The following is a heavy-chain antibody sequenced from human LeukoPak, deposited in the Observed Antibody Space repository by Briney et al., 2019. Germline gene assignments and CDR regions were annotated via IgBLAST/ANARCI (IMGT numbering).Heavy chain of an antibody. D-gene: IGHD2-21*02. Sequence: PSETLSLTCTVSGGSISSSSYYWGWIRQPPGKGLEWIGSIYYSGSTYYNPSLKSRVTISVDTSKNQFSLKLSSVTAADTAVYYCARPGGDVREVEYYFDYWGQGTLVTVSS. CDR2: IYYSGST. J-gene: IGHJ4*02. V-gene: IGHV4-39*01. CDR3: ARPGGDVREVEYYFDY. CDR1: GGSISSSSYY.